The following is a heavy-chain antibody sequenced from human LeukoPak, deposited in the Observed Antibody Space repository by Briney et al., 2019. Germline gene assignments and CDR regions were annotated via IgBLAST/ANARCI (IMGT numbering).Heavy chain of an antibody. V-gene: IGHV3-66*01. Sequence: GGSLRLSCAASGLTVSRNYMTWVRQAPGKGLEWVSVIYRDGNTFYAASVADRFTISRDSSDNILYLEMNNLRVEDTAVYYCARGGSDDFWSGYYPLYYFDYWGQGTLVTVSS. CDR2: IYRDGNT. CDR1: GLTVSRNY. J-gene: IGHJ4*02. CDR3: ARGGSDDFWSGYYPLYYFDY. D-gene: IGHD3-3*01.